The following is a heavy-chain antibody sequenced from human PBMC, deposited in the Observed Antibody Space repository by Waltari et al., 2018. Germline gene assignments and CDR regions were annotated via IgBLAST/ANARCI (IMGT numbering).Heavy chain of an antibody. CDR2: IKPDGSET. J-gene: IGHJ4*02. Sequence: EVQLVESGGGLVQPGGSLRLSCVASGFPFSTYWMTWVRQAPGKGLEWVGNIKPDGSETYYVESVKGRFTISKDNAKNSLYLQMNNLRAEDTAVYYCTKGGHADFCGPGSLVTVSS. D-gene: IGHD3-10*01. CDR1: GFPFSTYW. V-gene: IGHV3-7*01. CDR3: TKGGHADF.